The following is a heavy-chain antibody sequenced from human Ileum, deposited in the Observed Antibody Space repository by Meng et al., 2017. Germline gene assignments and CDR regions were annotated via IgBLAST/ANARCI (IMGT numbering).Heavy chain of an antibody. CDR1: GGSISSSFY. CDR3: VRHGGKYFDS. V-gene: IGHV4-4*02. CDR2: IYLAGSP. J-gene: IGHJ4*02. D-gene: IGHD2-15*01. Sequence: QWQRQGSGPGLVEPSGTLSLTCTVSGGSISSSFYWSWVRQSPGKGLEWIGQIYLAGSPNYNPSLESRVTISVNKSKNQFSLRLTSVTAADTAIFYCVRHGGKYFDSWGQGTLVTVSS.